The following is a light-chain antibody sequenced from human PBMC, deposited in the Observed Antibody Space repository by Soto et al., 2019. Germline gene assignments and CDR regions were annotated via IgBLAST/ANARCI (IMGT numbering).Light chain of an antibody. V-gene: IGKV3-15*01. Sequence: EIVMTQSPAILSVSLGEGATLSCRASQSISSKLAWYQQKPGQTHRLLIYGASTWATGVPARFTGSGSGTEFTLTISSLQSEDFAVYYCQQYNNWPPVFGQGTKVDIK. CDR3: QQYNNWPPV. CDR1: QSISSK. J-gene: IGKJ1*01. CDR2: GAS.